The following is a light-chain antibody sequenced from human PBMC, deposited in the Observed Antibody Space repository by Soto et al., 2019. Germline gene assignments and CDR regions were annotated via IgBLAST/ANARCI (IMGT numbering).Light chain of an antibody. J-gene: IGKJ2*01. CDR1: QSISSY. V-gene: IGKV1-39*01. CDR3: QQSYSTPYT. CDR2: AAS. Sequence: DIQMTQSPSSLSASVGDRVTITCRASQSISSYLNWYQQKPGKAPKLLIYAASSLQSGVPSRFSGSGSGTDFTLTISQLQPEDFATYYCQQSYSTPYTVGQGNKLDLK.